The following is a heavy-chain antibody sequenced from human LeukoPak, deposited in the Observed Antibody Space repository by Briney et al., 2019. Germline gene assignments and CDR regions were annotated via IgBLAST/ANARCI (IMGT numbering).Heavy chain of an antibody. V-gene: IGHV1-2*04. Sequence: ASVKVSCNASGYTFTGYYMHWVRQAPGQGLEWMGWINPNSGGTNYAQKFQGWVTMTRDTSISTAYMELSRLRSDDTAVYYCARARLRYFDSPADYWGQGTLVTVSS. CDR1: GYTFTGYY. D-gene: IGHD3-9*01. CDR3: ARARLRYFDSPADY. CDR2: INPNSGGT. J-gene: IGHJ4*02.